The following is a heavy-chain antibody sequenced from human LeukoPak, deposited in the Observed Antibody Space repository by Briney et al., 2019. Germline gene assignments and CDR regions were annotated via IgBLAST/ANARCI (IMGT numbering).Heavy chain of an antibody. CDR3: AREDVGLHFDY. J-gene: IGHJ4*02. CDR2: IYYSGST. V-gene: IGHV4-59*01. D-gene: IGHD2-15*01. CDR1: GGSISSYY. Sequence: PSETLSLTCTVSGGSISSYYWSWIRQPPGKGLEWIGYIYYSGSTNYNPSLKSRVTISVDTSKNQFSLKLSSVTAADTAVYYCAREDVGLHFDYWGQRTLVTVSS.